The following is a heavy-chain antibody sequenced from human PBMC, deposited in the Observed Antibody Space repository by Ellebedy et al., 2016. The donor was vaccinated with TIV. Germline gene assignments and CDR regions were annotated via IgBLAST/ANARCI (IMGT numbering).Heavy chain of an antibody. CDR3: ARGGTNYYGSGRGGYGMDV. D-gene: IGHD3-10*01. CDR2: INPNSGGT. Sequence: ASVKVSCKASGYTFTGYYMHWVRQAPGQGLEWMGWINPNSGGTNYAQKVQGRVTMTRDTSISTAYMELSSLRSEDTAVYYCARGGTNYYGSGRGGYGMDVWGQGTTVTVSS. CDR1: GYTFTGYY. J-gene: IGHJ6*02. V-gene: IGHV1-2*02.